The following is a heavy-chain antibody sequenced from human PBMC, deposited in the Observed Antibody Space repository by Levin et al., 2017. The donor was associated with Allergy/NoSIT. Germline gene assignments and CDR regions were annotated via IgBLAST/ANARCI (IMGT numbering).Heavy chain of an antibody. CDR3: VRGASGTYKYQYGMDV. J-gene: IGHJ6*02. D-gene: IGHD3-10*01. CDR2: TRDKAKSYTT. Sequence: GGSMRLSCAGSGFTFSDHYMDRVRQAPGKGLEWVGRTRDKAKSYTTEYAPSVKGRFTISRDDSKKSLYLQMNSLKTEDTAVYYCVRGASGTYKYQYGMDVWGQGTTVTVSS. V-gene: IGHV3-72*01. CDR1: GFTFSDHY.